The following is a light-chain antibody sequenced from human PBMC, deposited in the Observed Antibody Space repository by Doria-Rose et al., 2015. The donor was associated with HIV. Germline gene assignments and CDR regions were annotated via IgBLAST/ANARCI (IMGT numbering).Light chain of an antibody. Sequence: TQSPATLSLSPGERATLSCRASQSFSSTYLAWYQQKPGQAPSLLIYDGSTRATGIPDRFSASGSGTDFTLTINRLEPEDLALYYCHQYGTSWTFGQGTKVEI. CDR2: DGS. CDR1: QSFSSTY. CDR3: HQYGTSWT. V-gene: IGKV3-20*01. J-gene: IGKJ1*01.